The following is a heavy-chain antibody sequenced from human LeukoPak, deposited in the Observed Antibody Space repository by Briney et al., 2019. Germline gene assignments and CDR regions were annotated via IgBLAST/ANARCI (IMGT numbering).Heavy chain of an antibody. D-gene: IGHD3-10*01. CDR3: ARDYYYYGSGTTREAFDI. CDR2: IYTSGST. Sequence: PSETLSLTCTVSGGSISSYHWSWIRQPAGKGLEWIGRIYTSGSTNYNPSLKSRVTISVDTSKNQFSLKLSSVTAADTAVYYCARDYYYYGSGTTREAFDIWGQGTMVTVSS. J-gene: IGHJ3*02. V-gene: IGHV4-4*07. CDR1: GGSISSYH.